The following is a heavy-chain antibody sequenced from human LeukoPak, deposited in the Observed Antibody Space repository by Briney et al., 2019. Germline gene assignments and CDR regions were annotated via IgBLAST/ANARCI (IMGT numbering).Heavy chain of an antibody. CDR2: ISSSSSYI. V-gene: IGHV3-21*01. J-gene: IGHJ3*02. Sequence: GGSLRLSCAASGFTFSSYSMNWVRQAPGKGLEWVSSISSSSSYIYYADSVKGRFTISRDNAKNSLYLQMNSLRAEDTAVYYCAREGTMINAFDIWGQGTMVTVSS. CDR3: AREGTMINAFDI. CDR1: GFTFSSYS. D-gene: IGHD3-22*01.